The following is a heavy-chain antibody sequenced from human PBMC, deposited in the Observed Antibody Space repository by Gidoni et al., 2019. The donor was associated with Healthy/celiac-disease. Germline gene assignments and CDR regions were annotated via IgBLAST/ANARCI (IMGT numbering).Heavy chain of an antibody. J-gene: IGHJ4*02. CDR2: IIPIFGTA. V-gene: IGHV1-69*01. D-gene: IGHD2-2*01. Sequence: QVQLVQSGAEVKKPGSSVKVSCTASGGTFSSYAISWVRQAPGQGLEWMGGIIPIFGTANYAQKFQGRVTITADESTSTAYMELSSLRSEDTAVYYCARTPPGGDVAVVPAASDYWGQGTLVTVSS. CDR3: ARTPPGGDVAVVPAASDY. CDR1: GGTFSSYA.